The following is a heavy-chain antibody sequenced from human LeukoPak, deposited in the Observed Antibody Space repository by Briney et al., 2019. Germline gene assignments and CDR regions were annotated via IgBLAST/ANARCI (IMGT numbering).Heavy chain of an antibody. D-gene: IGHD6-19*01. V-gene: IGHV4-39*07. CDR1: GGSISSSSYY. J-gene: IGHJ6*04. Sequence: SETLSLTCTVSGGSISSSSYYWGWIRQPPGKGLEWIGSIYYSGSTYYNPSLKSRVTISVDTSKNQFSLKLSSVTAADTAVYHCARGSSSGWFLGDVWGKGTTVTVSS. CDR3: ARGSSSGWFLGDV. CDR2: IYYSGST.